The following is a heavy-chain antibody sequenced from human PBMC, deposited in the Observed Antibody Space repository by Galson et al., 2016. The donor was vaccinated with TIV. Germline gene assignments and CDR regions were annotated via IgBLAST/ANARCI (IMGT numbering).Heavy chain of an antibody. CDR3: ARLRGRSSGYD. V-gene: IGHV4-38-2*01. D-gene: IGHD3-22*01. CDR1: GYSITSIYY. J-gene: IGHJ4*02. Sequence: LSLTCSVSGYSITSIYYWGRVRQPPGKGLEWIGSLYHSGSTYYNPSLKSRVTISLDTSKNQLSLKVKSVTAADTAVYYCARLRGRSSGYDWGQGTLVTVSS. CDR2: LYHSGST.